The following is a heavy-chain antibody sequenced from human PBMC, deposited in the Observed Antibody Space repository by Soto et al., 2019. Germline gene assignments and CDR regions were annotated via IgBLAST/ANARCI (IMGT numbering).Heavy chain of an antibody. V-gene: IGHV4-39*01. J-gene: IGHJ4*01. D-gene: IGHD3-3*01. CDR3: ARSDFWSGYYSPFDF. Sequence: QLQLQESGPGLVKPSETLSLTCTVSGGSISSSRYYGVWMRPPPGKGLEWIGSIYYSGSTYYNSSLKSQVTISVASYKNQLSLKLSSETAADAAVYYCARSDFWSGYYSPFDFWGQGTLVTVSS. CDR1: GGSISSSRYY. CDR2: IYYSGST.